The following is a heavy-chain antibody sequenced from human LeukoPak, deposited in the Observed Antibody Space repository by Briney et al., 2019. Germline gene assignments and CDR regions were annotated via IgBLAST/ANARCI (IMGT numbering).Heavy chain of an antibody. Sequence: PSETLSLTCAVYGGSFSGYYWSWIRQPPGKGLEWIGEINHSGSTYYNPSLRSRVTISVDTSKNQFSLKLSSVTAADTAVYYCARGRRRQGVYGMDVWGQGTTVTVSS. J-gene: IGHJ6*02. V-gene: IGHV4-34*01. CDR3: ARGRRRQGVYGMDV. CDR1: GGSFSGYY. CDR2: INHSGST.